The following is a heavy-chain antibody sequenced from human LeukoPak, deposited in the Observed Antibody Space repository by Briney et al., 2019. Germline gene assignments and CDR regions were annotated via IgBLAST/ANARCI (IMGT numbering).Heavy chain of an antibody. Sequence: SETLSLTCAVYGGSFSGYYWSWIRQPPGKGLEWIGEINHSGSTNYNPSLKSRVTISVDTSKNQFSLKLSSVTAADTAVYYCARDLAVADDGPFAFDIWGQGTMVTVSS. CDR1: GGSFSGYY. CDR2: INHSGST. CDR3: ARDLAVADDGPFAFDI. J-gene: IGHJ3*02. D-gene: IGHD6-19*01. V-gene: IGHV4-34*01.